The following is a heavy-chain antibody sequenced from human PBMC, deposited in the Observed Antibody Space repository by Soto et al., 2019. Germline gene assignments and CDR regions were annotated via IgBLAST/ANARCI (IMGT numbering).Heavy chain of an antibody. V-gene: IGHV4-39*01. Sequence: QLQLQESGPGLVKPSETLSLTCTVSGGSISSSSYYWGWIRQPPGKGLEWIGSIYYSGSTYYNPSLKSRVTISVDTSKNHFSLKLSSVTAADTAVYYCASLSAIAAAGNREGFWGQGTLVTVSS. D-gene: IGHD6-13*01. J-gene: IGHJ4*02. CDR1: GGSISSSSYY. CDR3: ASLSAIAAAGNREGF. CDR2: IYYSGST.